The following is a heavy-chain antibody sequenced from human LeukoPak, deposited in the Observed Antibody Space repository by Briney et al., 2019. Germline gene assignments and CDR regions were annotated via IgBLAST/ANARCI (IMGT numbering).Heavy chain of an antibody. CDR3: AWARCSGGSGYSVIAFDI. CDR2: VITIFGTA. Sequence: ASVKVSCKDSGGSFSSYAMSWVRLAPGPGLEWMGGVITIFGTANYAQKFQGRVTITADESTSTAYMELSSLRSEDTAVYYCAWARCSGGSGYSVIAFDIWGQGTMVTVSS. D-gene: IGHD2-15*01. V-gene: IGHV1-69*13. J-gene: IGHJ3*02. CDR1: GGSFSSYA.